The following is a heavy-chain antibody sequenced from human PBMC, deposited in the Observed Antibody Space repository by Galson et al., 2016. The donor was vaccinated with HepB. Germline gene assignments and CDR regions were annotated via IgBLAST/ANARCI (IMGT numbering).Heavy chain of an antibody. CDR1: GFTFKEYR. Sequence: SLRLSCAASGFTFKEYRMSWVRQSPGMGLQWVANINEDGSVKYYVDSVRGRFTISRDNAETSVYLQLDSLTSDDTALYFCVRSFGRGAFDYWGQGTLLTVSS. J-gene: IGHJ4*02. D-gene: IGHD3-10*01. V-gene: IGHV3-7*01. CDR3: VRSFGRGAFDY. CDR2: INEDGSVK.